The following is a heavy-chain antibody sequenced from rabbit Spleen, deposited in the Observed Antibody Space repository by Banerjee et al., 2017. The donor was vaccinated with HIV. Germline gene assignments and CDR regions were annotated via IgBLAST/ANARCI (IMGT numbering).Heavy chain of an antibody. CDR1: GIDFSRYYD. CDR2: IYTGNDKT. V-gene: IGHV1S45*01. CDR3: ARDLIAVIGWNFNL. Sequence: QEQLVESGGGLVKPEGSLKLSCKASGIDFSRYYDMCWVRQAPGKGLEWIGCIYTGNDKTYYASWAKGRFTISRTSSTTVTLQMTSLTAADTATYFCARDLIAVIGWNFNLWGPGTLVTVS. J-gene: IGHJ4*01. D-gene: IGHD1-1*01.